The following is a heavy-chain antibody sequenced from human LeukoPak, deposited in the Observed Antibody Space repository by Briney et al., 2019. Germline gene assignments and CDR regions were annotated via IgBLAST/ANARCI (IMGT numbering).Heavy chain of an antibody. CDR3: ARPYGDYGLGAFDI. V-gene: IGHV3-33*01. Sequence: PGGSLRLSCAASGFTFSSYGMHWVRQAPGKGLEWVAVIWYDGSNKYYADSVKGRFTISRDNSKNTLYLQMNSLRAEDTAVYYCARPYGDYGLGAFDIWGQGTMVTVSS. CDR2: IWYDGSNK. CDR1: GFTFSSYG. J-gene: IGHJ3*02. D-gene: IGHD4-17*01.